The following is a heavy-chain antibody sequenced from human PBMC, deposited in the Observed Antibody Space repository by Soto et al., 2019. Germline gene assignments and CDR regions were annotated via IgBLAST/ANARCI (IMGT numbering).Heavy chain of an antibody. V-gene: IGHV2-5*02. J-gene: IGHJ4*02. CDR3: AHLSGQQLRLRYFDY. D-gene: IGHD6-13*01. CDR1: GFSLSTSGVG. CDR2: IYWDDDK. Sequence: QITLKESGPTLVKPTQTLTLTCTFSGFSLSTSGVGVGWIRQPPGKALEWLALIYWDDDKRYSPSLKSRLTITKDTSKTQVVLTMTNMDPVDTATYYCAHLSGQQLRLRYFDYWGQGTLVTVSS.